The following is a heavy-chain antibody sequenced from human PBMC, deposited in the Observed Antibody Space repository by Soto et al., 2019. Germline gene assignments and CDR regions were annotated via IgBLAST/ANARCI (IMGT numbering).Heavy chain of an antibody. CDR1: GGTFSNYG. CDR3: ARTEIKMLVAAISRYTYYGMDV. J-gene: IGHJ6*02. D-gene: IGHD2-15*01. CDR2: IVPMLATA. Sequence: SVKVSCKTSGGTFSNYGSSGGLHATGQGLVWMGGIVPMLATANYAQKFEDRATIAAEEPTSTAFMELNSLTSEDTAVYYCARTEIKMLVAAISRYTYYGMDVWGQGTTVTVS. V-gene: IGHV1-69*01.